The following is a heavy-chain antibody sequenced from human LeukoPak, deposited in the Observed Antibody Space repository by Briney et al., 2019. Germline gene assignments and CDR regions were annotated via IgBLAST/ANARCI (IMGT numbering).Heavy chain of an antibody. CDR1: GGSISSGSYY. D-gene: IGHD1-14*01. Sequence: SQTLSLTCTVSGGSISSGSYYWSWIRQPAGKGLEWIGRIYTSGSTNYNPSLKSRVTISVDTSKNQFSLNLTSLTAADTAVYYCARDRKYYYHMDVWGKGTTVTVSS. J-gene: IGHJ6*03. CDR2: IYTSGST. CDR3: ARDRKYYYHMDV. V-gene: IGHV4-61*02.